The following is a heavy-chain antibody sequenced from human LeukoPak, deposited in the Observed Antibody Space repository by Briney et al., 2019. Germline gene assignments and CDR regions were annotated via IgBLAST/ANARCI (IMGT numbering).Heavy chain of an antibody. Sequence: PSETLSLTCTVSGGSISSGDYYWSWIRQPPGKGLEWIGYIYYSGSTYYNPSLKSRVTISVDTSKNQFSLKLSSVTAADTAVYYCAREILRDGSYLIEDWGQGILVTVSS. CDR1: GGSISSGDYY. CDR3: AREILRDGSYLIED. D-gene: IGHD1-26*01. V-gene: IGHV4-30-4*01. CDR2: IYYSGST. J-gene: IGHJ4*02.